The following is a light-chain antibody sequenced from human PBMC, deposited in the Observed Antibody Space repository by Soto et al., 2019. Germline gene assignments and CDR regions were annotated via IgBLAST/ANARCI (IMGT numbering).Light chain of an antibody. J-gene: IGLJ3*02. CDR2: EVS. Sequence: QSALTQPASVSGSPGQSITISCTGTSSDIGTYNYVSWYQQHPGKVSKLMIYEVSNRPSGVSNRFSGSKSGNTASLAISGLQAEDEADNYCSSYTTSSTQVFGGGTKLTVL. CDR3: SSYTTSSTQV. V-gene: IGLV2-14*01. CDR1: SSDIGTYNY.